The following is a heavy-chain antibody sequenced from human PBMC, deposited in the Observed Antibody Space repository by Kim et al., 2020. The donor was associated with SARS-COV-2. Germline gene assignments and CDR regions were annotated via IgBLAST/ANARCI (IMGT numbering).Heavy chain of an antibody. CDR1: GFTFSSHG. V-gene: IGHV3-33*01. J-gene: IGHJ4*02. CDR2: IWYDGSKK. Sequence: GGSLRLSCAASGFTFSSHGMHWVRQAPGKGLEWVAGIWYDGSKKVYIDSVKGRFTISRDNSKNTLDMQMNSLRVEDTAVYYCARWFGDLSSFDYWGQGSLVTVSP. CDR3: ARWFGDLSSFDY. D-gene: IGHD3-10*01.